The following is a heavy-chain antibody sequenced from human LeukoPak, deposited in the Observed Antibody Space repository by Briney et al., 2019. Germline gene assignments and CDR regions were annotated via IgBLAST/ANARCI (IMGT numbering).Heavy chain of an antibody. CDR3: ERLFGEYDFWSDDYYMDV. V-gene: IGHV4-59*01. CDR1: GGSISSYY. D-gene: IGHD3-3*01. J-gene: IGHJ6*03. CDR2: IYYSGST. Sequence: SETLSLTCTVSGGSISSYYWSWIRQPPGKGLEWIGDIYYSGSTNYNPSLKSRVTISVDTSKNQFSLKLSSVTAADTAVYYCERLFGEYDFWSDDYYMDVWGKGTTVTVSS.